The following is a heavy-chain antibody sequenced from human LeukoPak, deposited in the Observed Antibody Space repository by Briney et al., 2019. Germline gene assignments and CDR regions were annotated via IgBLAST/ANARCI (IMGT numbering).Heavy chain of an antibody. J-gene: IGHJ6*02. CDR2: ISSSSSYT. V-gene: IGHV3-21*01. CDR1: GFTLSSYS. Sequence: GGSLRLSCAASGFTLSSYSMNWVRQAPGKGLEGVSSISSSSSYTYYPDSVKGRFTISRDNAKNSLCLQMNSLRAEDTAVYYCARAEGDYLNYYGMDVWGQGTTVTVSS. D-gene: IGHD4-17*01. CDR3: ARAEGDYLNYYGMDV.